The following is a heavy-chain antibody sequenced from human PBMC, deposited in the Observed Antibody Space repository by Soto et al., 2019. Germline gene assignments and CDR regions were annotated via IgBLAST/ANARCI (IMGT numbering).Heavy chain of an antibody. CDR2: ITGSGGIT. CDR1: GFTFSNYA. J-gene: IGHJ4*02. CDR3: AKPEVKPTQYYFDY. D-gene: IGHD2-21*01. Sequence: PGWSLRLSCAASGFTFSNYAMSWVRQAPGKGLEWVSAITGSGGITYYADSVKGRFTISRDNSRNRLYLQMNSLRAEDTAVYYCAKPEVKPTQYYFDYWGQGTLVTGSS. V-gene: IGHV3-23*01.